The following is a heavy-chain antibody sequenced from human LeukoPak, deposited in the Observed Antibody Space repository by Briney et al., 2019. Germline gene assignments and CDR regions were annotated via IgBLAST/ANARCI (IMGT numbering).Heavy chain of an antibody. Sequence: PSETLSLTCTVSGGSISSGSYYWSWIRQPAGKGLEWIGRIYTSGSTNYNPSLKSRVTMSVDTSKNQFSLKLSSVTAADTAVYYCGRARHYDSIAGPYYFDYWGQGTLVTVSS. V-gene: IGHV4-61*02. J-gene: IGHJ4*02. CDR3: GRARHYDSIAGPYYFDY. D-gene: IGHD3-3*01. CDR1: GGSISSGSYY. CDR2: IYTSGST.